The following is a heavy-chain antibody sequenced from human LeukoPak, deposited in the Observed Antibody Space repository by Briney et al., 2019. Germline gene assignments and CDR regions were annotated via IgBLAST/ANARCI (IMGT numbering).Heavy chain of an antibody. J-gene: IGHJ4*02. CDR1: EGTFSSYA. D-gene: IGHD2-21*02. CDR2: IIPIFGTA. CDR3: ARDSWGDYYFDY. V-gene: IGHV1-69*13. Sequence: ASVKVSCDASEGTFSSYAISWVRQAPGQGLEWMGGIIPIFGTANYAQKFQGRVTITADESTSTAYMELSSLRSEDTAVYYCARDSWGDYYFDYWGQGTLVTVSS.